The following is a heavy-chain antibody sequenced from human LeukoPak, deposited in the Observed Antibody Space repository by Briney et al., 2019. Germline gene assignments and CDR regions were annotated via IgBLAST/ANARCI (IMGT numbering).Heavy chain of an antibody. V-gene: IGHV4-4*07. CDR2: IYSSGST. D-gene: IGHD3-10*01. Sequence: KPSETLSLTCTVSGGSISSYYWSWIRPPAGKGLEWIGRIYSSGSTNYNPSLKSRVTMSVDTSKNQFSLKLRSVTAADTAVYYCARGSLWFGELWLSPWGQGTLVTVSS. CDR1: GGSISSYY. J-gene: IGHJ5*02. CDR3: ARGSLWFGELWLSP.